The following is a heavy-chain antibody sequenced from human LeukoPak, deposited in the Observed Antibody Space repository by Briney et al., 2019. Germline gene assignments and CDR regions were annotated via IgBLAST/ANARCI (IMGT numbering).Heavy chain of an antibody. CDR3: ARGSNRWFGVNWFDP. Sequence: GASVKVSCKASGYTFTSYGISWVRQAPGQGREWMGWISAYNGNTNYAQRLQGRVTMTTDTSTSTAYMELRSLRSDDTAVYYCARGSNRWFGVNWFDPWGQGTLVTVSS. V-gene: IGHV1-18*01. CDR1: GYTFTSYG. J-gene: IGHJ5*02. CDR2: ISAYNGNT. D-gene: IGHD3-10*01.